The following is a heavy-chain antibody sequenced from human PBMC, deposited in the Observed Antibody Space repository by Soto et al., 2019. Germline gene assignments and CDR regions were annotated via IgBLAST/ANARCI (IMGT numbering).Heavy chain of an antibody. J-gene: IGHJ4*02. CDR1: AFSLSTSGVG. CDR3: ARLVAAGITYYFDS. D-gene: IGHD2-21*01. V-gene: IGHV2-5*02. Sequence: QITLKESGPTLVKPTQTLTLTCTFSAFSLSTSGVGVGWIRQPPGKALEWLTFIYWDDDKRYSPSLKSRLTISXXTXQTQVVLTMPNMDPVDTATYYCARLVAAGITYYFDSWGQGTLVTVSS. CDR2: IYWDDDK.